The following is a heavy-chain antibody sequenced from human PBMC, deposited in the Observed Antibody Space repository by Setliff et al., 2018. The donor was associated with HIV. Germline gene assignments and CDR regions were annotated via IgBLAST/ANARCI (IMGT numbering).Heavy chain of an antibody. V-gene: IGHV2-5*01. D-gene: IGHD2-8*02. J-gene: IGHJ6*02. CDR3: AHRVVWGGLDV. Sequence: SGPTLVNPTQTLTLTCTFSGFSLTTSGVGVGWIRQPPGKALEWLAVIYWNDANHYSPSLKTRLSITKDTSKNQMVLTMTNMDPVDTATYYCAHRVVWGGLDVWGQGTTVTVSS. CDR2: IYWNDAN. CDR1: GFSLTTSGVG.